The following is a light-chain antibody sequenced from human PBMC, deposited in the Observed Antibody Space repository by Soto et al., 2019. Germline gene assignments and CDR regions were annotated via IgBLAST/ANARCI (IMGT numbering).Light chain of an antibody. V-gene: IGLV2-14*01. CDR3: SSYTSSSTLV. J-gene: IGLJ1*01. Sequence: XSVLTQPASVSGSTGQSITISCTGTSSDVGGYNYVSWYQQHPGKAPKLMIYDVSNRPSGVSNRFSGSKSGNTASLTISGLQAEDEADYYCSSYTSSSTLVFGTGTKATVL. CDR1: SSDVGGYNY. CDR2: DVS.